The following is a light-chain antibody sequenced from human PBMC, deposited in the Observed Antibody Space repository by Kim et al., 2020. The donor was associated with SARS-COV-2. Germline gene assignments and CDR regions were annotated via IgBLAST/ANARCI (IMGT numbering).Light chain of an antibody. J-gene: IGLJ2*01. CDR2: LNSDGSH. V-gene: IGLV4-69*01. CDR3: QTWGTGIHVV. CDR1: SGHSNYA. Sequence: VKLTCTLSSGHSNYAIAWHQQQPEKGPRYLLKLNSDGSHNKGDGIPDRFSGFSSGAERYLIISSLQSEDEGDYYCQTWGTGIHVVFGGGSQLTVL.